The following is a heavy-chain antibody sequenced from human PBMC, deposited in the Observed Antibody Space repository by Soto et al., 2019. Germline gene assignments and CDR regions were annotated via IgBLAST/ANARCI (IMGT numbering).Heavy chain of an antibody. J-gene: IGHJ3*02. CDR3: ANGLPWAGYAFDI. CDR1: GFTFSSYA. V-gene: IGHV3-23*01. D-gene: IGHD4-17*01. Sequence: QAGGSLRLSCAASGFTFSSYAMSWVRQAPGKGLEWVSAISGSGGSTYYADSVKGRFTISRDNSKNTLYLQMNSLRAEDTAVYYCANGLPWAGYAFDIWGQGTMVTVSS. CDR2: ISGSGGST.